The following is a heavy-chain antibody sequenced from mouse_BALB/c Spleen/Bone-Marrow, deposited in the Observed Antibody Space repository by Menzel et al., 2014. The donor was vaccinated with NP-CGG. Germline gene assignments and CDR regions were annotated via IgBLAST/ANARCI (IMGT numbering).Heavy chain of an antibody. V-gene: IGHV5-9-2*01. J-gene: IGHJ2*01. Sequence: EVMLVESGGGLVKPGGSLKLSCTASGFTFSSYGMSWVCQTPEKRLEWVATISGGGSYRYYPDSVQGRITISRDNAKNNLYLQMSSLRSEDTALYYCATQNFDYWGQGTTLTVSS. CDR1: GFTFSSYG. CDR3: ATQNFDY. CDR2: ISGGGSYR.